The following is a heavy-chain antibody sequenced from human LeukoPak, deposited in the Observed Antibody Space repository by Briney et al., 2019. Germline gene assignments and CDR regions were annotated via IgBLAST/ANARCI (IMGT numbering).Heavy chain of an antibody. CDR2: IYTSGST. J-gene: IGHJ6*03. CDR1: GGSISSYY. CDR3: ARDPGFMVRGSRRGYDDYYYYMDV. D-gene: IGHD3-10*01. Sequence: SETLSLTCTVSGGSISSYYWSWLRQPAGKGLEWIGRIYTSGSTNYNPSLKSRVTMSVDTSKNQFSLKLSSVTAADTAVYYCARDPGFMVRGSRRGYDDYYYYMDVWGKGTTVTISS. V-gene: IGHV4-4*07.